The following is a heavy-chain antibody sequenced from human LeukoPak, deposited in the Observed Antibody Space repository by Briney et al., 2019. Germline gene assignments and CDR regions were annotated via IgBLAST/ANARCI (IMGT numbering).Heavy chain of an antibody. CDR3: ARMQVAAAGDAFDI. D-gene: IGHD6-13*01. Sequence: PSETLSLTCAVSGGSFSDYSWSWIRQSPGEGLEWIGEINHSGATNYNPSFKSRVTTSVDTSKKQVSLKLNSVTAADTAVYYCARMQVAAAGDAFDIWGQGTMVTVSS. CDR2: INHSGAT. CDR1: GGSFSDYS. J-gene: IGHJ3*02. V-gene: IGHV4-34*01.